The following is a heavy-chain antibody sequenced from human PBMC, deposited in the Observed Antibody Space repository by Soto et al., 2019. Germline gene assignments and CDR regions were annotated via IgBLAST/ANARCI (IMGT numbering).Heavy chain of an antibody. CDR1: GFTFSSYA. J-gene: IGHJ4*02. CDR2: ISGSGGST. CDR3: AKDSKRWLVRALLCY. D-gene: IGHD6-19*01. V-gene: IGHV3-23*01. Sequence: EVQLLESGGGLVQPGGSLRLSCAASGFTFSSYAMSWVRQAPGKGLEWVSAISGSGGSTYYADSVKGRFTISRDNSKNTLYLQMTSLRAEDTAGYYCAKDSKRWLVRALLCYWGQGTLVNVSS.